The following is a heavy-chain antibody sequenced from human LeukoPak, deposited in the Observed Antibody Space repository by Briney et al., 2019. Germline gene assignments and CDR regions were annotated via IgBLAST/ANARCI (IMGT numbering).Heavy chain of an antibody. CDR3: ARDSTGLQADSFDI. CDR1: GFIFSYHR. CDR2: IKQDGSEQ. V-gene: IGHV3-7*01. J-gene: IGHJ3*02. D-gene: IGHD2-8*02. Sequence: GGPLLLSGVASGFIFSYHRRSGGRQPPGKGLEGLADIKQDGSEQYYADSVRGRFTISRDNDKNSVYLQMNSLRAEDTAVYFCARDSTGLQADSFDIWGQGTMVTVSS.